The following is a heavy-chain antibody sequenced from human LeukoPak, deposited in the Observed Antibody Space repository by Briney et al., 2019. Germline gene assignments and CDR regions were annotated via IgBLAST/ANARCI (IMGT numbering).Heavy chain of an antibody. D-gene: IGHD6-13*01. J-gene: IGHJ5*02. CDR2: ISWNSGSI. CDR3: AKDIGSSSSWYSYLDP. CDR1: RFTFDDYA. V-gene: IGHV3-9*01. Sequence: VSLLRRSCASSRFTFDDYAIHCGRQALEKGLEWVSGISWNSGSIGYADSVKGRFTISRDNAKNSLYLQMNSLRAEDTALYYCAKDIGSSSSWYSYLDPWGQGTLVTVSS.